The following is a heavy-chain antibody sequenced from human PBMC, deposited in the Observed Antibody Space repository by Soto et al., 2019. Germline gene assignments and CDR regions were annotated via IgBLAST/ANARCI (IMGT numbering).Heavy chain of an antibody. CDR3: ARYAYRGESPHYGMDV. D-gene: IGHD5-18*01. CDR2: ISGNGRTT. V-gene: IGHV3-23*01. CDR1: GFNLVDYA. J-gene: IGHJ6*01. Sequence: LRLSCAASGFNLVDYAMGWVRQAPGKGLEWVSGISGNGRTTYYPDSVKGRFTISRDNSKNTLFLQMDSLRAEDTAVYFCARYAYRGESPHYGMDVWGPGTMVTVSS.